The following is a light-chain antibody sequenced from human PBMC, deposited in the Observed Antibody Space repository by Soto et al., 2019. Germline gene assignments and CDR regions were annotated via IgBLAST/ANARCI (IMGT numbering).Light chain of an antibody. CDR2: SAS. CDR1: ETINKN. J-gene: IGKJ2*01. V-gene: IGKV1-39*01. CDR3: QQSFRTPYT. Sequence: DIQMTQSPSPLSASVGDRVTITCRASETINKNLNWYQQKPGQAPNLLIYSASDFQSGVPSRFSGSGSGTEFTLTISGLQPEDCATYYYQQSFRTPYTFGKGTDLEI.